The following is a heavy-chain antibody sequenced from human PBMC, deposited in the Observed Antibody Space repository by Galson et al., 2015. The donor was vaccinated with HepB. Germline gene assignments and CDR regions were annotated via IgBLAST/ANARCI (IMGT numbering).Heavy chain of an antibody. CDR2: INEDGSLK. Sequence: SLRLSCAASGFAFSHHAMSWVRQAPGKGLEWVAHINEDGSLKGYVDSVKGRFSISRDNAKNSLNLQMNSLRAEDSAVYYCVKNEIWGQETTVTVSS. CDR3: VKNEI. CDR1: GFAFSHHA. J-gene: IGHJ6*02. V-gene: IGHV3-7*01.